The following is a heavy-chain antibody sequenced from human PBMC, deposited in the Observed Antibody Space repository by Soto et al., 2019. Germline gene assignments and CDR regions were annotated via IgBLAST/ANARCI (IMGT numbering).Heavy chain of an antibody. J-gene: IGHJ4*02. CDR3: ARIAAAGTIWYFDY. V-gene: IGHV4-39*01. D-gene: IGHD6-13*01. Sequence: SETLSLTCTVSCGSISSSSYYWGWIRQPPGKGLEWIGSIYYNGSTYYNPSLKSRVTISVDTSKNQFSLKLSSVTAADTAVYYCARIAAAGTIWYFDYWGQGTLVTVSS. CDR1: CGSISSSSYY. CDR2: IYYNGST.